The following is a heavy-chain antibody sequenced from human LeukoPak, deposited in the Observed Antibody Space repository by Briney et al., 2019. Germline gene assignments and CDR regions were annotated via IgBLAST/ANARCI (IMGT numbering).Heavy chain of an antibody. J-gene: IGHJ4*02. CDR3: ARDRYGGYHFDY. Sequence: GGSLRLSCAASGFTVSSNYMSWVRQAPGKGLEWVSVIYSGGSTYYADSVKGRFTISRDNSKNTLYLQMNSLRAEDTAVYYCARDRYGGYHFDYWGQGTLVTVSS. V-gene: IGHV3-66*01. CDR2: IYSGGST. CDR1: GFTVSSNY. D-gene: IGHD5-12*01.